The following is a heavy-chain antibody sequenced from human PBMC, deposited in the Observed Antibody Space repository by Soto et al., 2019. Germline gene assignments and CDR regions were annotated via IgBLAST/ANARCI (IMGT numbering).Heavy chain of an antibody. Sequence: QVQLQESGPGLVKPSETLSLTCTVSGGSISSYYWSWIRQPPGKGLEWIGYIYYTGLSNSNPSLNSRVTRSVATSKNQFCLKLSSVTAADTAVYYCASHSSHLPFFDFWGQGTLVTVSS. CDR3: ASHSSHLPFFDF. D-gene: IGHD6-13*01. J-gene: IGHJ4*02. CDR2: IYYTGLS. V-gene: IGHV4-59*01. CDR1: GGSISSYY.